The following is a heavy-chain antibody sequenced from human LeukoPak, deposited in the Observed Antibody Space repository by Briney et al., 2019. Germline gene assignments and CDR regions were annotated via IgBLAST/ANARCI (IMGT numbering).Heavy chain of an antibody. CDR1: GYTFTSYY. Sequence: ASVKVSCKASGYTFTSYYMHWVRQAPGLGLEWMGIINPSGGSTSYAQKFQGRVTMTRDTSTSTVYMELSSLRSEDTAVCYCARQSGREVVTVNDAFDIWGQGTMVTVSS. D-gene: IGHD2-21*02. V-gene: IGHV1-46*01. J-gene: IGHJ3*02. CDR3: ARQSGREVVTVNDAFDI. CDR2: INPSGGST.